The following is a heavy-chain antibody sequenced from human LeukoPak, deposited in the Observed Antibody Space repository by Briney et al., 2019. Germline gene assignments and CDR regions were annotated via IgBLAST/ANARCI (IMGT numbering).Heavy chain of an antibody. V-gene: IGHV1-2*02. CDR1: GYSFTDYY. Sequence: ASVKVSCKASGYSFTDYYIHWVRQAPGQGLEWMGWINPNSGDTNYAQKFQGRVTMTRDTSIKTAYMELSRLRSDDTAVYYCASFGPFGVVPLGFDPWGQGTLVTVSS. CDR2: INPNSGDT. J-gene: IGHJ5*02. CDR3: ASFGPFGVVPLGFDP. D-gene: IGHD3-3*01.